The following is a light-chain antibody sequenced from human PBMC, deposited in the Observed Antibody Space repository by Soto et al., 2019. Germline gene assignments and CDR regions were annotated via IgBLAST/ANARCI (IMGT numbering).Light chain of an antibody. CDR2: EVS. Sequence: QSALTQPASVSGSPGQSITISCTGTSSDVGGYDYVSWYQLHPGKAPKLMVFEVSNRPSGVSYRFSGSKSGNTASLTISGLQAEDEADYFGSAYTSSTAYLFGTGTKLTVL. CDR3: SAYTSSTAYL. CDR1: SSDVGGYDY. J-gene: IGLJ1*01. V-gene: IGLV2-14*01.